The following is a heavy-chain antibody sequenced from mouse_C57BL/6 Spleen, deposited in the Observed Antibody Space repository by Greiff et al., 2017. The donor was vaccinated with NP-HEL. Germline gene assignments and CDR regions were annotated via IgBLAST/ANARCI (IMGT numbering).Heavy chain of an antibody. Sequence: QVHVKQSGAELVKPGASVKISCKASGYAFSSYWMNWVKQRPGKGLEWIGQIYPGDGDTNYNGKFKGKATLTADKSSSTAYMQLSSLTSEDSAVYFCASPYYYGSSYGGYFDYWGQGTTLTVSS. V-gene: IGHV1-80*01. J-gene: IGHJ2*01. CDR1: GYAFSSYW. CDR2: IYPGDGDT. D-gene: IGHD1-1*01. CDR3: ASPYYYGSSYGGYFDY.